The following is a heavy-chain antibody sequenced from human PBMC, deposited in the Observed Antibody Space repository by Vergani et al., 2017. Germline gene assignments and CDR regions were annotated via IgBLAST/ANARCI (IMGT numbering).Heavy chain of an antibody. J-gene: IGHJ6*03. CDR1: GGSISSGSYY. CDR2: IYTSGST. D-gene: IGHD6-13*01. Sequence: QVQLQESGPGLVKPSQTLSLTCTVSGGSISSGSYYWSWIRQPAGKGLEWIGRIYTSGSTNYNPSLKSRVTMSVDTSKNQFSLKLSSVTAADTAVYYCARETYQQLETYYYNYYMDVWGKGTTVTVSS. V-gene: IGHV4-61*02. CDR3: ARETYQQLETYYYNYYMDV.